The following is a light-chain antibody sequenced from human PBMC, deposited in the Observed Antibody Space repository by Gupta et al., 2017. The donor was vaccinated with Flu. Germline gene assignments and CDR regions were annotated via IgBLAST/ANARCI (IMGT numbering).Light chain of an antibody. CDR2: AAS. J-gene: IGKJ1*01. CDR1: QSNSAW. Sequence: GGTATSACRASQSNSAWLAWYQQKPGKAPKLLMSAASSLESGVPTRFSGSGSGTDFTLTISRLQPEDFASYYCQRTDNFPWTFGQGTKVEIK. V-gene: IGKV1-12*01. CDR3: QRTDNFPWT.